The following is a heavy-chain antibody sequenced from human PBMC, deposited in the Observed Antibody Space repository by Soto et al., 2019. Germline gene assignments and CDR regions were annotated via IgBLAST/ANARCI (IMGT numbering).Heavy chain of an antibody. CDR1: GGSIGSSSYY. D-gene: IGHD2-2*01. J-gene: IGHJ5*01. Sequence: PSETLSLTCSVSGGSIGSSSYYFGWIRQPPGKGLEWIGSLYYTGTTNYNSSLKSRVTISADKSQNQFSLRLSSVTAADTAVDSCGAYCSRTHYHDLFDSCGQGT. CDR2: LYYTGTT. V-gene: IGHV4-39*01. CDR3: GAYCSRTHYHDLFDS.